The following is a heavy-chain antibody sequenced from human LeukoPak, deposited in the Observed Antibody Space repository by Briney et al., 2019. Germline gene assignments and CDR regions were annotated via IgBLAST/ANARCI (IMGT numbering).Heavy chain of an antibody. CDR1: GFSFSTYS. Sequence: GGSLRLPCAASGFSFSTYSMIWVRQAPGRGLEWVSYITGSSRTIYYADSVKGRFTISRDKAKNSLFLQMNSLRDEDTAVYYCARDRGTGWAIDYWGQGTLLTVSS. CDR3: ARDRGTGWAIDY. V-gene: IGHV3-48*02. CDR2: ITGSSRTI. J-gene: IGHJ4*02. D-gene: IGHD6-19*01.